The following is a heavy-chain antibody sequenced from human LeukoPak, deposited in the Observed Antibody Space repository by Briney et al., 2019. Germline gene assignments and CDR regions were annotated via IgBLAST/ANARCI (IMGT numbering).Heavy chain of an antibody. CDR2: ISYDGSNK. V-gene: IGHV3-30*03. CDR3: ARDRAVVVRNTFDY. J-gene: IGHJ4*02. CDR1: GFTFDDYA. Sequence: GGSLRLSCAASGFTFDDYAMHWVRQAPGKGLEWVAVISYDGSNKYYADSVKGRFTISRDNSKNTMYLQMNSLRAKDTAVYYCARDRAVVVRNTFDYWGQGTLVTVSS. D-gene: IGHD2-15*01.